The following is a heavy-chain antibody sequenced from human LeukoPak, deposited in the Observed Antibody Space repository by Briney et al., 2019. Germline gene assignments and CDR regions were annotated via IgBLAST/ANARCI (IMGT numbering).Heavy chain of an antibody. CDR3: ARDLGYYGSGRLSGWFDP. CDR2: IYSGDNT. CDR1: GFTVSTDY. Sequence: PGGSLRLSCAASGFTVSTDYMSWVRQAPGKGLQWVSVIYSGDNTYYADSVKGRFTISRDNSKNTLYLQMNSLRAEDTAVYYCARDLGYYGSGRLSGWFDPWGQGTLVTVSS. J-gene: IGHJ5*02. V-gene: IGHV3-53*01. D-gene: IGHD3-10*01.